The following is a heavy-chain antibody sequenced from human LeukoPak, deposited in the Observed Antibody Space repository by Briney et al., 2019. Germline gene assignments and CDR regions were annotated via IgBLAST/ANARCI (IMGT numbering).Heavy chain of an antibody. D-gene: IGHD1-7*01. V-gene: IGHV3-48*01. CDR3: ARGGTGTTPPKFDY. CDR2: ISSSSSTI. CDR1: GFTFSSYS. Sequence: GGSLRLSCAASGFTFSSYSMNWVRQAPGKGLEWVSYISSSSSTIYYADSVKGRFTISRDNAKNTLYLQMNSLRAEDTAVYYCARGGTGTTPPKFDYWGQGTLVTVSS. J-gene: IGHJ4*02.